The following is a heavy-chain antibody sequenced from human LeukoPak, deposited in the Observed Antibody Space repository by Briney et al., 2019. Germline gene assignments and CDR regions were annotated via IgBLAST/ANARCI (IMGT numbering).Heavy chain of an antibody. D-gene: IGHD3-10*01. CDR1: GFTFSSYA. CDR2: ISSNGGST. J-gene: IGHJ6*04. V-gene: IGHV3-64D*06. CDR3: VKDGGAGYYGSGSYYNYYYYGMDV. Sequence: GGSLRLSCSASGFTFSSYAMHWVRQAPGKGLEYVSAISSNGGSTYYADSVKGRFTISRDNSKNTLYLQMSSLRAEDTAVYYCVKDGGAGYYGSGSYYNYYYYGMDVWGKGTTVTVSS.